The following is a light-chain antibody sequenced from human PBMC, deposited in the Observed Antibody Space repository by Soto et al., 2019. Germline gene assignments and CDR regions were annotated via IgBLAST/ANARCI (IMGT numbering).Light chain of an antibody. CDR3: LLYYRYGQLV. Sequence: QAVVTQEPSLTVSPGGTVTLTCASSTGAVTSTNYPNWFQQKLGEVPRALIYATDNKHSWTPARFSGSLLGGKAALTLSGVQPEDEAEYYCLLYYRYGQLVFGGGTKLTVL. CDR2: ATD. CDR1: TGAVTSTNY. V-gene: IGLV7-43*01. J-gene: IGLJ3*02.